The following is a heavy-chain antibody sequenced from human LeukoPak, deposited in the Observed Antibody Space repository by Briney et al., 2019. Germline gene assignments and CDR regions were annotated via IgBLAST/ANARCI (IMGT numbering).Heavy chain of an antibody. Sequence: SETLSLTCTVSGGSIISSNHYWGWTRQPPGKGLEWFGSISYSGGTAYNPSLRSRVTISVDTSKNQFSLKVNSVTAAGTAVYYCAREVEYYDSSGYRPHAFDIWGQGTLVTVSS. D-gene: IGHD3-22*01. CDR2: ISYSGGT. V-gene: IGHV4-39*02. J-gene: IGHJ3*02. CDR3: AREVEYYDSSGYRPHAFDI. CDR1: GGSIISSNHY.